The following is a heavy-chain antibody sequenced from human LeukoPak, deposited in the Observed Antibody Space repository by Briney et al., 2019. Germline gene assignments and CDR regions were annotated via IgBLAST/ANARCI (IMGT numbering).Heavy chain of an antibody. V-gene: IGHV3-23*01. Sequence: GGSLRLSCAASGFTFSSYAMSWVRQAPGKGLEWVSAISGSGGSTYYADSVKGRFTISRDNSKNTLYLQMNSLRAEDTAVYYCARKGIAVASVPYYYYGMDVWGQGTTVTVSS. D-gene: IGHD6-19*01. CDR1: GFTFSSYA. CDR2: ISGSGGST. J-gene: IGHJ6*02. CDR3: ARKGIAVASVPYYYYGMDV.